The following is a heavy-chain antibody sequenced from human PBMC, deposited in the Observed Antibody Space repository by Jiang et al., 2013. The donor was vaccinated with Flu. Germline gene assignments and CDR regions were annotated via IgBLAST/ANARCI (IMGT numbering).Heavy chain of an antibody. J-gene: IGHJ4*02. D-gene: IGHD2-2*02. CDR3: ARSYRRYIKYFDS. CDR2: IYYNGKT. CDR1: GGSISSITYY. V-gene: IGHV4-39*01. Sequence: GSGLVKPSETLSLTCTVSGGSISSITYYWGWIRQPPGKGLEWIGSIYYNGKTFYSPSLKSRVTISVDTAKNQFSLNLTSVTATDTAVYFCARSYRRYIKYFDSWGQGTLVTVSS.